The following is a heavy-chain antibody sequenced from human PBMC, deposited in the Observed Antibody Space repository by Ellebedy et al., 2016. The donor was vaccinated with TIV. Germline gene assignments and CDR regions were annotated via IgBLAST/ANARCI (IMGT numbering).Heavy chain of an antibody. D-gene: IGHD2-2*01. CDR2: IIPMFGTA. CDR3: ARGMEVVPKAGVYSLDV. CDR1: GGTFGGYV. J-gene: IGHJ6*02. V-gene: IGHV1-69*13. Sequence: AASVKVSCKASGGTFGGYVISWVRQAPGQGLEWMGGIIPMFGTANSAQKFQGRVTITADESTSTAYLHLRSLRSEDTALYYCARGMEVVPKAGVYSLDVWGQGTTVTVSS.